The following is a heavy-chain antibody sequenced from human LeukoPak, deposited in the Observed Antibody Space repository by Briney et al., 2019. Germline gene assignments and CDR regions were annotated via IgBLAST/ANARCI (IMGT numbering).Heavy chain of an antibody. V-gene: IGHV4-59*01. D-gene: IGHD3-22*01. CDR1: GGSFSGYY. J-gene: IGHJ5*02. Sequence: SETLSLTCAVYGGSFSGYYWSWIRQPPGKGLEWIACISYSGSTKYNPSLKSRVTISVDTSKNQLSLKLSSVTAADTAGYYCAREPGFDSSGYLNWFDPWGQGTLVTVS. CDR2: ISYSGST. CDR3: AREPGFDSSGYLNWFDP.